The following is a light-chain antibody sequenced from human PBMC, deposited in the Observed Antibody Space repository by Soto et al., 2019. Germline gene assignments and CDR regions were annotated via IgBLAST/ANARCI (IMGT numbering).Light chain of an antibody. Sequence: QSALTQPASVSGSPGQSITISCIGTSSDVGGYNYVSWYQQHPGKAPKLMIYDVSNRPSGVSNRFSGSKSGNTASLTISGLQAEDAADYYCSSYTSRSTLVFGGGTKRTVL. CDR2: DVS. CDR3: SSYTSRSTLV. V-gene: IGLV2-14*01. CDR1: SSDVGGYNY. J-gene: IGLJ2*01.